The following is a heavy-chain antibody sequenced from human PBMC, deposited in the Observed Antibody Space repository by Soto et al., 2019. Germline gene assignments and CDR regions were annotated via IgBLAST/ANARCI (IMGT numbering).Heavy chain of an antibody. CDR3: ARDDYGGNLGFDY. D-gene: IGHD4-17*01. CDR2: IIPIFGTA. Sequence: SVKVSCKASGGTFSSYAISWVRQAPGQGLEWMGGIIPIFGTANYAQKFQGRVTITADESTSTAYMELSSLRSEDTAVYYCARDDYGGNLGFDYWGQGTLVTVSS. J-gene: IGHJ4*02. CDR1: GGTFSSYA. V-gene: IGHV1-69*13.